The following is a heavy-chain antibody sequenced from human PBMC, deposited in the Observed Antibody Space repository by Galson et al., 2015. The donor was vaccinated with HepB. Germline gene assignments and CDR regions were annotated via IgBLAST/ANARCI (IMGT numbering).Heavy chain of an antibody. CDR1: GFAFNDYY. D-gene: IGHD1-26*01. J-gene: IGHJ6*02. V-gene: IGHV3-11*03. Sequence: SLRLSCAASGFAFNDYYMSWIRQAPGKGLEWVSYISSRSDYIKYAESVKGRFTISRDNVKKSLCLDMSSLKASDTAMYYCARRGTSGVSYYSGIDVWGQGTTVIVSS. CDR3: ARRGTSGVSYYSGIDV. CDR2: ISSRSDYI.